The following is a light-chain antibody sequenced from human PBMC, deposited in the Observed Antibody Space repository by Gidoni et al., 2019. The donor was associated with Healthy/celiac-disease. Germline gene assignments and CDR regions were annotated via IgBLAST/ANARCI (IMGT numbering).Light chain of an antibody. V-gene: IGKV3-15*01. Sequence: VMTQSPATLSVSPGERATLACRASQSVSSNLAWYQQKPGQASRLHIYGASTRATGIPARFSGSGSGTEFTLTISSLQSEDFAVYYCQQYNNWPPMYTFGQGTKLEIK. CDR3: QQYNNWPPMYT. CDR2: GAS. J-gene: IGKJ2*01. CDR1: QSVSSN.